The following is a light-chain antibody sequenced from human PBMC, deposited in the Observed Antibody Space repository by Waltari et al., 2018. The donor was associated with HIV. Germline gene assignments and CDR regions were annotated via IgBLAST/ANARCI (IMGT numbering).Light chain of an antibody. J-gene: IGKJ2*01. CDR3: QHYNDWQDT. Sequence: EMVMTQSPATLSVSPGERATLSCRASQSVSSNLAWYQQKPGQAPRLLIYGASTRATGIPARFTGSGSGTEFTLTISSLQSEDFAVYYCQHYNDWQDTFGQGTKLEIK. CDR1: QSVSSN. V-gene: IGKV3-15*01. CDR2: GAS.